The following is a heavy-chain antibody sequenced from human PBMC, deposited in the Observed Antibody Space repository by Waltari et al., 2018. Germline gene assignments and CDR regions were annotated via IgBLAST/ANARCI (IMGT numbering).Heavy chain of an antibody. V-gene: IGHV4-38-2*01. CDR1: GYSISGNYY. J-gene: IGHJ4*02. Sequence: QVQLQESGPGLVKPSETLSLTCAVSGYSISGNYYWGWIRQPPGKGLEWIGSLYHSGSGYYNPSLQGRVTISVDTSKNQFSLKLSSVTAADTAVYYCAGQRYSYGPYYFDYWGQGTLVTVSS. CDR2: LYHSGSG. D-gene: IGHD5-18*01. CDR3: AGQRYSYGPYYFDY.